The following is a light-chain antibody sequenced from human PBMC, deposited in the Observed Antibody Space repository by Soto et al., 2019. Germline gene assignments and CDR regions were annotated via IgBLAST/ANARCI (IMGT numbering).Light chain of an antibody. J-gene: IGLJ1*01. Sequence: QSVLTQPPSASGTPGQRVTISCSGSSSNIGSNTVNWYQQLPGTAPKLLIYSNNQRPSGVPDRFSGSKSGTSASLAISGLESEDEAEYCCAAWDDSLNGYVFGTGTKVTV. CDR1: SSNIGSNT. V-gene: IGLV1-44*01. CDR3: AAWDDSLNGYV. CDR2: SNN.